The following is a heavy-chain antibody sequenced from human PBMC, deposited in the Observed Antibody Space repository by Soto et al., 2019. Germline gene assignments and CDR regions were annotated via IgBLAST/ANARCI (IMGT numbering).Heavy chain of an antibody. D-gene: IGHD5-18*01. V-gene: IGHV3-30-3*01. CDR3: ARDKPPGIQLWITYYFDY. Sequence: QVQLVESGGGVVQPGRSLRLSCAASGFTFSSYAMHWVRQAPGKGLEWVAVISYDGSNKYYADSVKGRFTISRDNSKNTLYLQMNSLRAEDTAVYYCARDKPPGIQLWITYYFDYWGQGTLVTVSS. CDR2: ISYDGSNK. J-gene: IGHJ4*02. CDR1: GFTFSSYA.